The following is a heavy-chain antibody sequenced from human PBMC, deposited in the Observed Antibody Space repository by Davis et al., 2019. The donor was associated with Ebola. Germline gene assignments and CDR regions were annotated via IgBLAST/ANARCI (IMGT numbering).Heavy chain of an antibody. D-gene: IGHD3-3*01. Sequence: GESLKIPCAASGFTFSSYQMNLVRQAPGKGPEWDSYISRSGSTNYYADSVKGRFPISRDNAKNSLYLQMNSLRAEDTAVLYCARGDYDFWSGYWPQGDYWGQGTLVTVSS. J-gene: IGHJ4*02. CDR2: ISRSGSTN. V-gene: IGHV3-48*03. CDR3: ARGDYDFWSGYWPQGDY. CDR1: GFTFSSYQ.